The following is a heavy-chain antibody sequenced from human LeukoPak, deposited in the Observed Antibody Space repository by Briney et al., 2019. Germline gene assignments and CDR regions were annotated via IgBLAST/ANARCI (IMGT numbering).Heavy chain of an antibody. J-gene: IGHJ5*02. CDR3: ARFTPQGYGWGGYNRFDP. V-gene: IGHV4-61*02. CDR1: GGSINSGSYY. Sequence: PSETLSLTCTVSGGSINSGSYYWSWIRQPAGRGLEWIGRIYTSGSTNYNPSLKSRVTISVDTSKNQFSLNLTSVTAADTAVYYCARFTPQGYGWGGYNRFDPWGQGTLVTVSS. CDR2: IYTSGST. D-gene: IGHD3-16*01.